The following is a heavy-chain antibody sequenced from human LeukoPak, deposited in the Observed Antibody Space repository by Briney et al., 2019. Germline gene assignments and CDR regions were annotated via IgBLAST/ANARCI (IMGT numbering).Heavy chain of an antibody. J-gene: IGHJ4*02. CDR2: IYHSGST. D-gene: IGHD1-26*01. Sequence: SSETLSLTCSVSGGSISSSNWWSWVPQPPGKGLEWIGEIYHSGSTNYNPSLKSRVTISVDKSKNQFSLKLSSVTAADTAVYYCARVGSWYSGVYFDYWGQGTLVTVSS. CDR3: ARVGSWYSGVYFDY. CDR1: GGSISSSNW. V-gene: IGHV4-4*02.